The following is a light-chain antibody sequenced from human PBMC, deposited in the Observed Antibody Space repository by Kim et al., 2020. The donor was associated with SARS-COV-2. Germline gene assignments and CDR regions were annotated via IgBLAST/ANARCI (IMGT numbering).Light chain of an antibody. Sequence: VTSRCGASQRISLSLAWYKQNPRQAPKLLVDTSSELHPGVPSRFVGGGSGTHFTLAITSLQPSDFAVYYCQQYGTHSTFGPGTKVDIK. CDR2: TSS. CDR1: QRISLS. J-gene: IGKJ1*01. CDR3: QQYGTHST. V-gene: IGKV1-5*03.